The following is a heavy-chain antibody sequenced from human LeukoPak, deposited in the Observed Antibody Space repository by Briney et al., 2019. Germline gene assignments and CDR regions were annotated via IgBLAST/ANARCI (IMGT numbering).Heavy chain of an antibody. CDR3: ARTREQWQVLDY. J-gene: IGHJ4*02. D-gene: IGHD6-19*01. Sequence: GGSLRLSCAASEITLSNTWMSWVRQAPGKGLEWVGRIKSKSDGGATDYAAPVKGRFTISRDNSENMVYLQMNSLRAEDTAVYYCARTREQWQVLDYWGQGTLVTVSS. CDR2: IKSKSDGGAT. V-gene: IGHV3-15*01. CDR1: EITLSNTW.